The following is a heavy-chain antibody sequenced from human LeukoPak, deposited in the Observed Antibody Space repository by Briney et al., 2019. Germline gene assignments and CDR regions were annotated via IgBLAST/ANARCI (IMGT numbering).Heavy chain of an antibody. J-gene: IGHJ4*02. CDR3: AREGRNIAARPLFDY. CDR2: INPSGGST. Sequence: AASVKVSCKASGYTFTSYYMHWVRQAPGQGLEWMGIINPSGGSTSYAQKFQGRVTMTRDTSTSTVYMELSSLRSEDTAVYYCAREGRNIAARPLFDYWGQGTLVTVSS. CDR1: GYTFTSYY. V-gene: IGHV1-46*01. D-gene: IGHD6-6*01.